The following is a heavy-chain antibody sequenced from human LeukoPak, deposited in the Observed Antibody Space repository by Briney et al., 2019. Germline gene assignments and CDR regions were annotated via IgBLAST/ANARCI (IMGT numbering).Heavy chain of an antibody. CDR3: ARHAQSPYSGSFDY. D-gene: IGHD1-26*01. Sequence: SETLSLTCTVSSGSISGHYWTWVRQPPGKGLEWIAYIYYTGVTKFNPSLTSRVTISVDTSKNQFSLGLNSVTAADTAVYYCARHAQSPYSGSFDYWGQGTLVTVSS. CDR2: IYYTGVT. CDR1: SGSISGHY. V-gene: IGHV4-59*08. J-gene: IGHJ4*02.